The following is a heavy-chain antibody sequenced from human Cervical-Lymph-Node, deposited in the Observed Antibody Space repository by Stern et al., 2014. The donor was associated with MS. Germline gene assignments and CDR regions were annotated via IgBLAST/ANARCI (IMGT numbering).Heavy chain of an antibody. Sequence: VQLVESGPGQVKPSGTLSLTCAVSGGSISSSNWWSWVRQSPGKGLEWIGEIYHSGGTKYSPSFESRVIISVDKSKNQFSLKLSYVTAADTAVYYCARELPDLNAFDIWGQGTMVTVSS. CDR3: ARELPDLNAFDI. V-gene: IGHV4-4*02. D-gene: IGHD1-14*01. J-gene: IGHJ3*02. CDR2: IYHSGGT. CDR1: GGSISSSNW.